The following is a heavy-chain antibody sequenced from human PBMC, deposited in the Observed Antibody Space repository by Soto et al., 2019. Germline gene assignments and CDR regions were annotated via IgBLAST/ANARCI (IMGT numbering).Heavy chain of an antibody. CDR1: GGSISRGGYY. CDR2: IYYSGST. Sequence: QVQLQASGPGLVKPSQTLSLTCTVSGGSISRGGYYWSWIRQHPGKGLEWIGYIYYSGSTYYNPSPKSRVTISVDTSKNQFSLKLSSVTAADTAVYYCARFWWGPAAIYYYYGMDVWGQGTTVTVSS. CDR3: ARFWWGPAAIYYYYGMDV. V-gene: IGHV4-31*03. D-gene: IGHD2-2*01. J-gene: IGHJ6*02.